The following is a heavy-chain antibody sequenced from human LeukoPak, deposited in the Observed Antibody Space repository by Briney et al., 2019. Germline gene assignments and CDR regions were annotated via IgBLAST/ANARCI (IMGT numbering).Heavy chain of an antibody. V-gene: IGHV3-33*06. D-gene: IGHD2-2*01. CDR2: IWYDGSNK. Sequence: GRSLRLSCATSGFTFNRFGMHWVRQAPGKGLEWVAVIWYDGSNKDYADSVKGRFTISRDISTDTLWLQMDSLRTEDTAVYYCAKGPLRGTAAAIDYWGQGTLVTVSS. J-gene: IGHJ4*02. CDR3: AKGPLRGTAAAIDY. CDR1: GFTFNRFG.